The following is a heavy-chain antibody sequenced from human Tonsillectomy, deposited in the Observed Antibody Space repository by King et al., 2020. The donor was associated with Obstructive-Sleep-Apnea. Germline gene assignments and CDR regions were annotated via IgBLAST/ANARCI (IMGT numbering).Heavy chain of an antibody. Sequence: VQLQESGPGLVKPSGTLSLTCAVSGVSISSSSWWSWVRQPPGKGLEWIGEIYHSGSTNYNPSLRSRVTISVDKSKNQFSLKVTSVTAADTAVYFCARVRWNYGSGSEMDSWGQGTLVTVSS. CDR1: GVSISSSSW. CDR3: ARVRWNYGSGSEMDS. D-gene: IGHD3-10*01. CDR2: IYHSGST. V-gene: IGHV4-4*02. J-gene: IGHJ4*02.